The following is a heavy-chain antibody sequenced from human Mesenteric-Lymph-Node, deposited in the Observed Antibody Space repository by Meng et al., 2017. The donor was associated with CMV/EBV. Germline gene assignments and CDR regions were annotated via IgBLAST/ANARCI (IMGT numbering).Heavy chain of an antibody. J-gene: IGHJ5*02. Sequence: FSLNTQGLGVGWIRQPPGKALEWLALIYWDDDKRYSPSLKSRLTITKDTSRNQVVLTMTNMGPVDTATYYCARRRLLATAENWFDPWGQGTLVTVSS. CDR1: FSLNTQGLG. CDR3: ARRRLLATAENWFDP. V-gene: IGHV2-5*02. CDR2: IYWDDDK. D-gene: IGHD6-25*01.